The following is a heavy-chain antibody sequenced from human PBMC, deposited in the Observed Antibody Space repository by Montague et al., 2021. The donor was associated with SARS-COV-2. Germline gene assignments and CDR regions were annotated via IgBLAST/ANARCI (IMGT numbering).Heavy chain of an antibody. V-gene: IGHV4-34*01. CDR3: ARGSRQWLVRPPHYYYFDY. CDR1: GGSFSGYY. D-gene: IGHD6-19*01. CDR2: TNHSGST. J-gene: IGHJ4*02. Sequence: SETLSLTCAVYGGSFSGYYWSGFRQPPGKGLEWMGETNHSGSTNYNPSLKSRVTIPVDTSKNQFSLKLSSVTAADTAVYYCARGSRQWLVRPPHYYYFDYWGQGTLVTVSS.